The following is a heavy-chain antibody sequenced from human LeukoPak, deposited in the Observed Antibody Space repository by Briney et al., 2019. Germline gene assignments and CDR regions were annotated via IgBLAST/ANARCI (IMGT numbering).Heavy chain of an antibody. CDR1: GGSFSGYH. D-gene: IGHD4-23*01. V-gene: IGHV4-34*01. CDR2: INHSGSA. J-gene: IGHJ6*03. CDR3: ARDYGGKNYYYYMDV. Sequence: SETLSLTCAVYGGSFSGYHWSWIRQPPGKGLEWIGEINHSGSANYNPSLKSRVTMSVDTSKNQFSLKLSSVTAADTAVYYCARDYGGKNYYYYMDVWGKGTTVTISS.